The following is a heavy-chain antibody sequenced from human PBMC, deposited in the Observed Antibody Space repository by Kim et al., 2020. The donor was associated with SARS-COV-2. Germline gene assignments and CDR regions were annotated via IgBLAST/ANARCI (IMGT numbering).Heavy chain of an antibody. J-gene: IGHJ5*02. Sequence: ASVKVSCKASGYTFTSYYMHWVRQAPGQGLEWMGIINPSGGSTSYAQKFQGRVTMTRDTSTSTVYMELSSLRSEDTAVYYCARDLLYCSSTSCYGGWFDPWGQGTLVTVSS. CDR2: INPSGGST. V-gene: IGHV1-46*01. CDR3: ARDLLYCSSTSCYGGWFDP. D-gene: IGHD2-2*01. CDR1: GYTFTSYY.